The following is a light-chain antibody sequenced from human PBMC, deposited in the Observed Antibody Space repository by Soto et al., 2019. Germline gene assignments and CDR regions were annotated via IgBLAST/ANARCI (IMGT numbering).Light chain of an antibody. Sequence: DIQMTQTPSSLSASEGDRVTITCGASQSISNYLNWYQHEPGKPPKLLIYSASSLQSGVPPRFSGSGSGTDFTLTISSLQREDFKAYYCQQSYSTPRSFGQGTRLEIK. CDR1: QSISNY. CDR3: QQSYSTPRS. CDR2: SAS. J-gene: IGKJ5*01. V-gene: IGKV1-39*01.